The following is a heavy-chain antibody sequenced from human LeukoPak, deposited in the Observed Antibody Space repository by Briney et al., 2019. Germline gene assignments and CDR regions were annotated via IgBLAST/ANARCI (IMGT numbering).Heavy chain of an antibody. J-gene: IGHJ4*02. CDR1: GFTVSSNY. V-gene: IGHV3-66*01. Sequence: GGSLRLSCAASGFTVSSNYMSWVRQAPGRGLEWVSVIYSGGSTYYADSVKGRFTISRDNSKNTLFLQMNSLRAGDTAVYYCARDGSSGYLHFDFWGQGTLVTVSS. D-gene: IGHD3-22*01. CDR2: IYSGGST. CDR3: ARDGSSGYLHFDF.